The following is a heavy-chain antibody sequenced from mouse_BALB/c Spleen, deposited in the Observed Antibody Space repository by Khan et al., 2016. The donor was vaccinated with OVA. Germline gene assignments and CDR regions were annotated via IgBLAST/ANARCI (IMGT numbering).Heavy chain of an antibody. Sequence: EVQLQESGPGLVKPSQSLSLTCTVTGYSITTDYAWNWIRQFPGSKLEWMGHISYSGNTKYNPSLKSRISITRDTSKNQFFLQLKSVTTEDTDRYYCARIYGGDFDYWGQGTTLTVAS. CDR1: GYSITTDYA. J-gene: IGHJ2*01. CDR2: ISYSGNT. D-gene: IGHD1-1*01. CDR3: ARIYGGDFDY. V-gene: IGHV3-2*02.